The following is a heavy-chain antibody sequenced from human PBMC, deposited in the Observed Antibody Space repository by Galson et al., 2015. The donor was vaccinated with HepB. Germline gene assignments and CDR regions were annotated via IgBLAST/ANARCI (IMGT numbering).Heavy chain of an antibody. CDR3: ARSSGGYFDS. CDR1: GFNSSIFW. D-gene: IGHD1-26*01. J-gene: IGHJ4*02. CDR2: IKQDGREK. V-gene: IGHV3-7*01. Sequence: SLRLSCAGSGFNSSIFWMSWVRQAPGKGLEWVANIKQDGREKYYVGPVKGRFTISRDNAGNSLYPQMNSLRGEDTALYYCARSSGGYFDSWGQGILVTVSS.